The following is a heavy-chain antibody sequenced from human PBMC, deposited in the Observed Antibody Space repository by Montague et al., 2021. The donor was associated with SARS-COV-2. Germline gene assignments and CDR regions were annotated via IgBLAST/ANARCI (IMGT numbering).Heavy chain of an antibody. Sequence: SETLSLTCAVYLHSVGGYLWRRSQQHPSEVQSHFCDVFRRGHTTYNPSLQSRLTMSVDTYKKQFSLRLSSVTAADTAVYFCAKGSHIYETRGLRTGWFDPWGQGTLVTVSS. CDR1: LHSVGGYL. V-gene: IGHV4-34*01. CDR3: AKGSHIYETRGLRTGWFDP. J-gene: IGHJ5*02. D-gene: IGHD7-27*01. CDR2: VFRRGHT.